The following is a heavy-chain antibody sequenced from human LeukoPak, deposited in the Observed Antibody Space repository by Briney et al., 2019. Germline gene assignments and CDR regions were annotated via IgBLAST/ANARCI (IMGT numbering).Heavy chain of an antibody. V-gene: IGHV1-69*13. J-gene: IGHJ3*02. CDR3: ARMTVTCSSTSCYPRYAFDI. D-gene: IGHD2-2*01. CDR1: GGTFSSYA. CDR2: IIPIFGTA. Sequence: SVKVSCKASGGTFSSYAISWVRQAPGQGLEWMGGIIPIFGTANYAQKFQGRVTITADESTSTAYMELSSLRSEDTAVYYCARMTVTCSSTSCYPRYAFDIWGQGTMVTVSS.